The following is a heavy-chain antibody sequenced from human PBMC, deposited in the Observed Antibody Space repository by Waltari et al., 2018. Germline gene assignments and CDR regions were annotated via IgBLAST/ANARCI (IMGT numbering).Heavy chain of an antibody. V-gene: IGHV3-53*01. CDR3: ASSPKEGY. CDR2: IFSGGNT. CDR1: GFTVNNNY. J-gene: IGHJ4*02. Sequence: EVQLVESGGGLIQRGGSLRVSCAASGFTVNNNYMIWVRQAPGKGLEWVSLIFSGGNTFYADSVRGRFTISRDSSKNTLYLQMNSLRTEDTAVYYCASSPKEGYWGQGTLVTVSS.